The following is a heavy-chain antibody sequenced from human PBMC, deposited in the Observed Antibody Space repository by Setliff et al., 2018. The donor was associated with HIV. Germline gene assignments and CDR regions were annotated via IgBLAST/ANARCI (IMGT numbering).Heavy chain of an antibody. D-gene: IGHD3-22*01. J-gene: IGHJ4*02. CDR2: INHSGST. CDR3: ASLFHDTSAPWLYYFDY. CDR1: GGSFSGYY. V-gene: IGHV4-34*01. Sequence: PSETLSLTCAVYGGSFSGYYWSWIRQPPGKGLEWIGEINHSGSTNYNPSLKSRVTISVDRSKNQFSLNLSSVTAADTALYYCASLFHDTSAPWLYYFDYWGQGTLVTVSS.